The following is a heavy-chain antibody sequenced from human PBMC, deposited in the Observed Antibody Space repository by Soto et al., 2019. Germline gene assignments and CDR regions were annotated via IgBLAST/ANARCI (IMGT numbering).Heavy chain of an antibody. CDR2: ISGSGGST. D-gene: IGHD4-4*01. V-gene: IGHV3-23*01. CDR1: GFTFSSYA. Sequence: GGSLRLSCAASGFTFSSYAMSWVRQAPGKGLEWVSAISGSGGSTYYADSVKGRFTISRDNSKNTLYLQMNSLRAEDTAVYYCAKYPPTVTTEIYYYYYYMDVWGKGTTVTVSS. J-gene: IGHJ6*03. CDR3: AKYPPTVTTEIYYYYYYMDV.